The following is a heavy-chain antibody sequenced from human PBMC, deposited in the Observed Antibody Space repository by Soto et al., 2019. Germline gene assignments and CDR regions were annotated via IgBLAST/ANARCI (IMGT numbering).Heavy chain of an antibody. CDR3: SVTYPRDYYGMDV. V-gene: IGHV1-69*02. CDR2: IIPILGIA. CDR1: GGTFSSYT. J-gene: IGHJ6*02. Sequence: QVQLVQSGAEVKKPGSSVKVSCKASGGTFSSYTISWVRQAPGQGLEWMGRIIPILGIANYAQKFQGRVTIPAEKSTSTAYMELSSLRSEDTGVYYCSVTYPRDYYGMDVWGQGTTGTVSS. D-gene: IGHD2-21*02.